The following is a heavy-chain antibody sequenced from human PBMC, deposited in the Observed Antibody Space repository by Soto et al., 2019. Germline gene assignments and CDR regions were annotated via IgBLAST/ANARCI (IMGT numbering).Heavy chain of an antibody. CDR3: AREGRDYGSGSYYKDAFDP. J-gene: IGHJ5*02. D-gene: IGHD3-10*01. CDR2: IYYSGST. CDR1: GGSISSGDYY. Sequence: SETLSLTCTVSGGSISSGDYYWSWIRQPPGKGLEWIGYIYYSGSTYYNPSLKSRVTISVDTSKNQFSLKLSSVTAADTAVYYCAREGRDYGSGSYYKDAFDPWGQGTLVTVSS. V-gene: IGHV4-30-4*01.